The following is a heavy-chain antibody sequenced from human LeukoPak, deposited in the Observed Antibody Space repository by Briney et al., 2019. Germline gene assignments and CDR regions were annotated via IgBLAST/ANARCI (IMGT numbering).Heavy chain of an antibody. Sequence: GGSLRLSCAASGFTFSSHSMNWVRQAPGKGLEWVSSISSSSSYIYYADSVKGRFTISRDNAKNSLYLQMNSLRAEDTAMYYCARSYYDSSGYSCPDYWGQGTLVTVSS. CDR2: ISSSSSYI. CDR3: ARSYYDSSGYSCPDY. J-gene: IGHJ4*02. D-gene: IGHD3-22*01. V-gene: IGHV3-21*01. CDR1: GFTFSSHS.